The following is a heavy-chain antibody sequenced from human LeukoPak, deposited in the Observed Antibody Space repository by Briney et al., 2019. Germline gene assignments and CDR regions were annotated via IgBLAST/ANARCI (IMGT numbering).Heavy chain of an antibody. V-gene: IGHV3-66*01. D-gene: IGHD5-24*01. Sequence: GGSLRLSCAASGFTVSTSYMRWVRQAPGKGLEWVSLIYSGGSIYYGDSVKGRFSISRDISKNTLYLQMNSLRVEDTAVYYCARRETLRDGSNCSDEYSSQGTLVTVSS. CDR1: GFTVSTSY. CDR3: ARRETLRDGSNCSDEY. CDR2: IYSGGSI. J-gene: IGHJ4*02.